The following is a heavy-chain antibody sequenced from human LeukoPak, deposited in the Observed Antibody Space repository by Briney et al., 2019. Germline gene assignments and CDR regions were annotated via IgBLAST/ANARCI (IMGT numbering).Heavy chain of an antibody. D-gene: IGHD3-10*01. CDR2: IKQDGSEK. V-gene: IGHV3-7*01. CDR3: ARIRFGESYAPKSYYYYYMDV. Sequence: PGGSLRLSCAASGFTFSSYWMSWVRQAPGKGLEWVANIKQDGSEKYYVDSVNGRFTISRDNAKNSLYLQMNSLRAEDTAVYDCARIRFGESYAPKSYYYYYMDVWGKGTTVTISS. CDR1: GFTFSSYW. J-gene: IGHJ6*03.